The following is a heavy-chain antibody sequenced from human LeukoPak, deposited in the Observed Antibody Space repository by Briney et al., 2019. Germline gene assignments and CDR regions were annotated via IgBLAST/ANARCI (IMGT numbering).Heavy chain of an antibody. D-gene: IGHD2-8*01. Sequence: SVKVSCKASGGSFRNYIINWLRQAPEQGLECMGGLIPTLDTINFPPKFQGRVTMTTDESASTAYMELAGLRSDDTAVYCCATLNLDRGRAYFDMWGQKTMLIVSS. CDR2: LIPTLDTI. J-gene: IGHJ3*02. V-gene: IGHV1-69*16. CDR1: GGSFRNYI. CDR3: ATLNLDRGRAYFDM.